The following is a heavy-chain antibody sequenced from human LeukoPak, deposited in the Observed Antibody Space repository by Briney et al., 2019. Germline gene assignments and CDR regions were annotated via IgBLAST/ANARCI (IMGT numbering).Heavy chain of an antibody. CDR2: IYSGGST. CDR1: GFTVSSNY. D-gene: IGHD3-22*01. V-gene: IGHV3-66*02. J-gene: IGHJ6*02. CDR3: ARDNDYYDSSGYIPGMDV. Sequence: GGSLRLSCAASGFTVSSNYMSWVRKAPGKGLEWVPAIYSGGSTYYADSVKGRFTISRDNSKNTLSLQMNSLRAEDTAVYYCARDNDYYDSSGYIPGMDVWGQGTTVTVSS.